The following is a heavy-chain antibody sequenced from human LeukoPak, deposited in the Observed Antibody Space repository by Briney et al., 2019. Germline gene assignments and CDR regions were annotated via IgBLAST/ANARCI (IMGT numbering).Heavy chain of an antibody. D-gene: IGHD2-21*02. CDR2: ISAYNGNT. CDR3: ARAHIVVVTAVVNWFDP. CDR1: GYTFTSYG. Sequence: ASVKVSCKASGYTFTSYGISCVRQAPGQGLEWMGWISAYNGNTNYAQKLQGRVTMTTDTSTSTAYMELRSLRSDDTAVYYCARAHIVVVTAVVNWFDPWGQGTLVTVSS. J-gene: IGHJ5*02. V-gene: IGHV1-18*01.